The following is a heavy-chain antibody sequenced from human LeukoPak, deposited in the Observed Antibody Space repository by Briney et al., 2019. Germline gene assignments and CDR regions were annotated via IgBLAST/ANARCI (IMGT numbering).Heavy chain of an antibody. CDR3: ARVYTPRGGSYYV. CDR2: ISAYNGNT. D-gene: IGHD1-26*01. Sequence: ASVKVSCKASGYTFTSYGISWVRQAPGQGLEWMGWISAYNGNTNYAQKFQGRVTMTRNTSISTAYMELSSLRSEDTAVYYCARVYTPRGGSYYVWGQGTLVTVSS. CDR1: GYTFTSYG. V-gene: IGHV1-18*01. J-gene: IGHJ4*02.